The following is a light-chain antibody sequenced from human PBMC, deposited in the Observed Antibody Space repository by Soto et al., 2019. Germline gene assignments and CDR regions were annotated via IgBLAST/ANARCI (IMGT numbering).Light chain of an antibody. CDR2: AAS. J-gene: IGKJ1*01. V-gene: IGKV1-8*01. Sequence: AIRMTQSPSSLSASPGDRVPITCRASQGISSYLAWYQQKPGKAPKLLIYAASTLQSGVPSRFSGSGSGTDFTLTISCLQSEDFATYYCQQYYSYPLTFGQGTKVDIK. CDR1: QGISSY. CDR3: QQYYSYPLT.